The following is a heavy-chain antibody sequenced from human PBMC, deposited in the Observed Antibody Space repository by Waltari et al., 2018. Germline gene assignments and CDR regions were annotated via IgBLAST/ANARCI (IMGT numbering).Heavy chain of an antibody. V-gene: IGHV4-38-2*02. D-gene: IGHD3-3*01. CDR3: ARDGDYDLWSGYYTGSWFDP. CDR2: IYQSEST. Sequence: QVQLQESGPGLVKPSETLSLTCAVSGYSISSGYYWGWIRQPPGQGLEWIGSIYQSESTYYNPSLKSRVTISVDTSKNQFSLKLSSVTAADTAVYYCARDGDYDLWSGYYTGSWFDPWGQGTLVTVSS. J-gene: IGHJ5*02. CDR1: GYSISSGYY.